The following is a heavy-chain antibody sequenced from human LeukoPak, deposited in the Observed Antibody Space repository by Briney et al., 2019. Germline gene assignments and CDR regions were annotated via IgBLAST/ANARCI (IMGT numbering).Heavy chain of an antibody. J-gene: IGHJ6*03. CDR3: ARPDYDFWSGSSGGHYMDV. CDR2: ISSSSSII. CDR1: GFTFNRYS. V-gene: IGHV3-48*01. D-gene: IGHD3-3*01. Sequence: GGSLRLSCAASGFTFNRYSMNWVRQAPGKGLEWVSYISSSSSIIYYTDSVKGRFTISRDNAKNSLYLQMDSLRAEDTAVYYCARPDYDFWSGSSGGHYMDVWGKGTTVTVSS.